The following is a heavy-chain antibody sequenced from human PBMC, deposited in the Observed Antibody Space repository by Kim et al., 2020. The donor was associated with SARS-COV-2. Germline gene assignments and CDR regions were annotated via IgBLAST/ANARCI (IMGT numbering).Heavy chain of an antibody. CDR2: IYYSGST. J-gene: IGHJ6*02. CDR1: GGSISSGDYY. D-gene: IGHD3-10*01. V-gene: IGHV4-30-4*01. Sequence: SETLSLTCTVSGGSISSGDYYWSWIRQPPGKGLEWIGYIYYSGSTYYNPSLKSRVTISVDTSKNQFSLKLSSVTAADTAVYYCARDVLLWFGEDYYYYGMDVWGQGTTVTVSS. CDR3: ARDVLLWFGEDYYYYGMDV.